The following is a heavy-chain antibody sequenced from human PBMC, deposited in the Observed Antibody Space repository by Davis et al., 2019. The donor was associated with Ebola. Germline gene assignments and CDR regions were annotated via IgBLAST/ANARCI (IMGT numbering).Heavy chain of an antibody. V-gene: IGHV1-8*01. Sequence: ASVKVSCKASGYTFTSYDINWVRQATGQGLEWMGWMNPNSGNTGYAQKFQGRVTMTRNTSISTAYMELSSLRSEDTAVYYCARGGYDILTGYYHNWFDPWGQGTLVTVSS. J-gene: IGHJ5*02. CDR2: MNPNSGNT. CDR3: ARGGYDILTGYYHNWFDP. CDR1: GYTFTSYD. D-gene: IGHD3-9*01.